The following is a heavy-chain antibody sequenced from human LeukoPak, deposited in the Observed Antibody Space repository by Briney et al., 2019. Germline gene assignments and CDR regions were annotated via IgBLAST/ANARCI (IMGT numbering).Heavy chain of an antibody. D-gene: IGHD6-13*01. V-gene: IGHV1-2*04. CDR3: ARDGTEVAAAANWFDP. Sequence: ASVKVSCKASGYTLTSYDINWVRQATGQGLEWMGWINPNSGGTNYAQKFQGWVTMTRDTSISTAYMELSRLRSDDTAVYYCARDGTEVAAAANWFDPWGQGTLVTVSS. CDR2: INPNSGGT. J-gene: IGHJ5*02. CDR1: GYTLTSYD.